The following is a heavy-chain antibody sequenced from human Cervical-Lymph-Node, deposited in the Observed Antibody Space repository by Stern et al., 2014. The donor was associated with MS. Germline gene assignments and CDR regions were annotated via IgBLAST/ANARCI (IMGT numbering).Heavy chain of an antibody. CDR3: ARGDYGDYGRDC. D-gene: IGHD4-17*01. V-gene: IGHV1-69*01. J-gene: IGHJ4*02. CDR2: IIPILGTA. CDR1: GGTFSSYA. Sequence: DQLVESGAEVKKPGSSVKVSCKASGGTFSSYAISWVRQAPGQGLEWLGGIIPILGTANYAKKLQGRVTITADESTSTAYRELSSLRSEDTAVYYCARGDYGDYGRDCWGQGTLVTVSS.